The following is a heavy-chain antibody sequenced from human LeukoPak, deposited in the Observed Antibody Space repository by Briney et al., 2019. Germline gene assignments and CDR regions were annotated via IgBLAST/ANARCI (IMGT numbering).Heavy chain of an antibody. D-gene: IGHD6-6*01. J-gene: IGHJ6*03. CDR3: AKGNIEYSSSFYYYYMDV. CDR2: ISSSSSTI. V-gene: IGHV3-48*01. Sequence: GGSLRLSCAASGFTFSSYSMNWVRQAPGKGLEWVSYISSSSSTIYYADSVKGRFTISRDNSKNTLYLQMNSLRAEDTAVYYCAKGNIEYSSSFYYYYMDVWGKGTTVTVSS. CDR1: GFTFSSYS.